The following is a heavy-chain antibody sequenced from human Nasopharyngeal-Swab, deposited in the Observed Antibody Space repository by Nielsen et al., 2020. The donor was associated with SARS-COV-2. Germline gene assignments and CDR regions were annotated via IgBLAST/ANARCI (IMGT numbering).Heavy chain of an antibody. D-gene: IGHD1-26*01. CDR2: AYSGGST. J-gene: IGHJ4*02. CDR3: ARVLGVRQTYSFYFDY. V-gene: IGHV3-53*04. Sequence: GESLKISCAVSGFNVGDAYMSWVRQAPGKGLEWVSAAYSGGSTYYADSVKGRFTISTHTSENTLYLQMKSLRPEDTAVYYCARVLGVRQTYSFYFDYWGQGTLVTVSS. CDR1: GFNVGDAY.